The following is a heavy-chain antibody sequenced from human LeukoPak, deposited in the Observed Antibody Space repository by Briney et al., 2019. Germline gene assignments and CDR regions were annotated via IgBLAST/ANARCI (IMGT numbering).Heavy chain of an antibody. Sequence: GGSLRLSCTGSGFMFEHLAVHWVRQVPGKGLEWVSAITWNSGNLDYADSVKGRFTISRDNSKKSLYLQMNSLRVDDTAVYYCAKGHSGYDPLFFRGQGALVTVSS. CDR3: AKGHSGYDPLFF. D-gene: IGHD5-12*01. CDR2: ITWNSGNL. V-gene: IGHV3-9*01. CDR1: GFMFEHLA. J-gene: IGHJ4*02.